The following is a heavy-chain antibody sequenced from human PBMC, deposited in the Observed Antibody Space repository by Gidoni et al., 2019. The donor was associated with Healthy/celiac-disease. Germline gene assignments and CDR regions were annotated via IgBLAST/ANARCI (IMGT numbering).Heavy chain of an antibody. CDR2: IYYSGST. J-gene: IGHJ3*02. CDR3: ARAPSSSWAIHDAFDI. D-gene: IGHD6-13*01. CDR1: GGSISSYY. V-gene: IGHV4-59*01. Sequence: QVQLQESGPGLVKPSETLSLTCTVSGGSISSYYWSWIRQPPGKGLEWIGYIYYSGSTNYNPSLKSRVTISVDTSKNQFSLKLSSVTAADTAVYYCARAPSSSWAIHDAFDIWDQGTMVTVSS.